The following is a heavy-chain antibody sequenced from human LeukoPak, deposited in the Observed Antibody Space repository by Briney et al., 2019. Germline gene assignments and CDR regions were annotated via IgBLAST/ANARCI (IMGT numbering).Heavy chain of an antibody. Sequence: GGSLRLSCEAFGFTVSSNYMTWVRQAPGKGLEWVSVIYSGGSTYYADSVKGRFTISRDNSKNTLYLQMNSLRAEDTAVYYCARVSTVTDWYFDLWGRGTLVTVSS. CDR2: IYSGGST. J-gene: IGHJ2*01. CDR1: GFTVSSNY. CDR3: ARVSTVTDWYFDL. V-gene: IGHV3-66*01. D-gene: IGHD4-17*01.